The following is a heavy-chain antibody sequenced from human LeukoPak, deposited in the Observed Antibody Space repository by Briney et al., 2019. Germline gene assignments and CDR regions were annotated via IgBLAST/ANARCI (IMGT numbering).Heavy chain of an antibody. CDR2: IDHSGST. J-gene: IGHJ6*02. CDR1: GESFSGFY. Sequence: PSETLSLTCAVYGESFSGFYWSWIRQPPGKGLEWIGEIDHSGSTNYNPSLKSRVTISVDTSKNQVSLRLTSVTAADMAVYYCARLRLSRYYHDAMDVWGQGTTVTVSS. CDR3: ARLRLSRYYHDAMDV. V-gene: IGHV4-34*01. D-gene: IGHD3-16*01.